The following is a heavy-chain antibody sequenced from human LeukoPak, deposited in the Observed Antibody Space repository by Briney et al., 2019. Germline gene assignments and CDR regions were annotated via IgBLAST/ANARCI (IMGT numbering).Heavy chain of an antibody. Sequence: GGSLRLSCAASGFTFSTYSMNWVRQAPGKGLEWLSYISSTGHTIYSADSVKGRFTISRDNSKNTLYLQMNSLRAEDTAVYYCARGHNFGRLHPFDYWGQGTLVTVSS. J-gene: IGHJ4*02. D-gene: IGHD3-9*01. CDR2: ISSTGHTI. V-gene: IGHV3-48*01. CDR3: ARGHNFGRLHPFDY. CDR1: GFTFSTYS.